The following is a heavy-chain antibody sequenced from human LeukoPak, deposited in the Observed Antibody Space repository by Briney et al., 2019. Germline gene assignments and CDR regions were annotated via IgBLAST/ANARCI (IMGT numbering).Heavy chain of an antibody. J-gene: IGHJ4*02. CDR3: ARVAEIQLWLRGAFDY. CDR1: GFTFSSYS. Sequence: PGGSLRLSCAASGFTFSSYSMNWVRQAPGKGLEWVSLISSSSSSIFYADSVKGRFTISRDNAKNSLYLQMNSLRDEDTAVYYCARVAEIQLWLRGAFDYWGQGTLVTVSS. D-gene: IGHD5-18*01. CDR2: ISSSSSSI. V-gene: IGHV3-48*02.